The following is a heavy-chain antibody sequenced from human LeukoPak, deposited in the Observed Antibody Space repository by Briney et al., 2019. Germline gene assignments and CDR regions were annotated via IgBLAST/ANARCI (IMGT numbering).Heavy chain of an antibody. Sequence: SVKVSCKASGGTFSSYAISWVRQAPGQGLEWMGGIIPIFGTANYAQKFQGRVTITADESTSTAYMELSSLRSEDTAVYYCASGESDTARYYFDYWGEGTLVTVSS. CDR1: GGTFSSYA. D-gene: IGHD5-18*01. J-gene: IGHJ4*02. CDR2: IIPIFGTA. CDR3: ASGESDTARYYFDY. V-gene: IGHV1-69*13.